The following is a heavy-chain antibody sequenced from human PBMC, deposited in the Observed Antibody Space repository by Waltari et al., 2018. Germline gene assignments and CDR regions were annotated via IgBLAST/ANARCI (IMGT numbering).Heavy chain of an antibody. Sequence: QVQLQESGPGLVKPSETLSLTCAVSGYSISSGYYWGWIRQPPGKGLEWIGSIYHSGSTYYNPSLKSRVTISVDTSKNQFSLKLSSVTAADTAVYYCARVRVGYGYNYDYWGQGTLVTVSS. CDR2: IYHSGST. V-gene: IGHV4-38-2*01. D-gene: IGHD2-8*02. CDR3: ARVRVGYGYNYDY. CDR1: GYSISSGYY. J-gene: IGHJ4*02.